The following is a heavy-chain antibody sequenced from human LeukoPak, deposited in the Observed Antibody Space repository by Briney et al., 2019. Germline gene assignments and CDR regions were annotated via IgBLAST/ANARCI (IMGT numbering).Heavy chain of an antibody. D-gene: IGHD3-22*01. Sequence: GGSLRLSCAASGFTFSSYSMNWVRQAPGKGLEWVSSISSSSSYIYYADSVKGRFTISRDNAKNSLYLQMNSLRAEDTAVYYCASNYDSSNYYGFDYWGQGTLVNVPS. CDR2: ISSSSSYI. CDR1: GFTFSSYS. CDR3: ASNYDSSNYYGFDY. J-gene: IGHJ4*02. V-gene: IGHV3-21*01.